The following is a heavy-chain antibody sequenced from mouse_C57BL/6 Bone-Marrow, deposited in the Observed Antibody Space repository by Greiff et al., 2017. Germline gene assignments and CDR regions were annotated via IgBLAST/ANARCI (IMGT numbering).Heavy chain of an antibody. Sequence: VQGVESGPELVKPGASVKLSCKASGYTFTSYDINWVKQRPGQGLEWIGWIYPRGGSTKYNEKFKGKATLTVDTSSSTAYMELHSLTSEDSAVYFCASWGSSCYAMDYWGQGTSVTVSA. J-gene: IGHJ4*01. CDR3: ASWGSSCYAMDY. V-gene: IGHV1-85*01. CDR2: IYPRGGST. D-gene: IGHD1-1*01. CDR1: GYTFTSYD.